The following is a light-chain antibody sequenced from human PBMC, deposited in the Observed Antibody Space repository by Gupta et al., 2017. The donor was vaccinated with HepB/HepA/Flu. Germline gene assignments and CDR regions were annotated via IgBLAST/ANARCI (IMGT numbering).Light chain of an antibody. CDR1: SSDGGGYKT. CDR2: EVS. CDR3: TSYAGTNTCYV. J-gene: IGLJ1*01. Sequence: SAPAQPPSSSGLPGQSVTISCPGTSSDGGGYKTVSWYQQHPGKAPKLQIYEVSKRPSGVPDRFSGSKSGNTASLTVSGLQAEDEADFYCTSYAGTNTCYVFGTGTKVTVL. V-gene: IGLV2-8*01.